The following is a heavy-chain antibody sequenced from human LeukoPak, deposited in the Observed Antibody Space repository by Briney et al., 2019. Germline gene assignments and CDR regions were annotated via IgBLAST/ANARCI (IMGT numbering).Heavy chain of an antibody. D-gene: IGHD4-17*01. CDR3: ARGSRDYGDYHY. Sequence: ASVKVSCKASGGTFSSYAISWVRQAPGQGLEWMGGIIPIFGTANYAQKFQGRVTITTDESTSTAYMELSSLRSEDTAVYYCARGSRDYGDYHYWGQGTLVTVSS. CDR2: IIPIFGTA. CDR1: GGTFSSYA. J-gene: IGHJ4*02. V-gene: IGHV1-69*05.